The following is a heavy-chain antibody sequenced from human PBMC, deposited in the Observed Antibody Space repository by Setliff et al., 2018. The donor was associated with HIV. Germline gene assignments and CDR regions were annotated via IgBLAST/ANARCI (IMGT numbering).Heavy chain of an antibody. Sequence: GASVKVSCKASGGTFSSYSITWVRQAPGQGLEWVGGIIPIFGTTNYAQNFQGRVTISADESTSTAYMELSSLRSEDTAVYSCARGRHAVVVTALEHDYWGQGTLVTVSS. D-gene: IGHD2-21*02. CDR2: IIPIFGTT. CDR1: GGTFSSYS. V-gene: IGHV1-69*13. CDR3: ARGRHAVVVTALEHDY. J-gene: IGHJ4*02.